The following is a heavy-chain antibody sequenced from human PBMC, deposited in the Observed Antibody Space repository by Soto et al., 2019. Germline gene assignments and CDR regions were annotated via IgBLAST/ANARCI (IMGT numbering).Heavy chain of an antibody. V-gene: IGHV1-18*01. J-gene: IGHJ2*01. CDR2: ISAYNGNT. CDR3: ARDRYQDKMTAVATYWYFEL. D-gene: IGHD4-17*01. Sequence: QVQLVQSGAEVKKPGASVKVSCKASGYTFTSYGISWVRQAPGQGLEWMGWISAYNGNTNYAQKLQGRVTMTTDTGNKNNGRKHKGRVTKTPDNSTSTAYRELRSLRSDDTAVYYCARDRYQDKMTAVATYWYFELWGRGTLVTVSS. CDR1: GYTFTSYG.